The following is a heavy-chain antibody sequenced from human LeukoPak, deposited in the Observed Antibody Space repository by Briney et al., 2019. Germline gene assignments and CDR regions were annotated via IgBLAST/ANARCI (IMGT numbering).Heavy chain of an antibody. CDR1: GYTFTSYG. CDR2: ISAYNGNT. D-gene: IGHD3-10*01. J-gene: IGHJ4*02. V-gene: IGHV1-18*01. CDR3: AQGSGSYYNVYFDY. Sequence: GESLKVSCKASGYTFTSYGISWVRQAPGQGLEWMGWISAYNGNTNYAQKLQGRVTMTTDTSTSTAYMELRSLRSDDTAVYYCAQGSGSYYNVYFDYWGQGTLVTVSS.